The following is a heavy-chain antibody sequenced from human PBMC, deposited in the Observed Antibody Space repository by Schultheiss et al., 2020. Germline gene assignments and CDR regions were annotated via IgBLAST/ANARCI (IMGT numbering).Heavy chain of an antibody. CDR2: IYYSGST. CDR3: ARVDGIVVVPAASARFDP. J-gene: IGHJ5*02. CDR1: GFTFSSYW. Sequence: ESLKISCAASGFTFSSYWMSWVRQAPGKGLEWIGYIYYSGSTYYNPSLKSRVTISVDTSKNQFSLKLSSVTAADTAVYYCARVDGIVVVPAASARFDPWGQGTLVTVSS. D-gene: IGHD2-2*01. V-gene: IGHV4-59*08.